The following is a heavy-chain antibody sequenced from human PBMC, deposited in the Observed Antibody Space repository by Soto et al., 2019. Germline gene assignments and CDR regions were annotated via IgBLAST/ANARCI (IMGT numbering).Heavy chain of an antibody. CDR2: ISGSGGRT. Sequence: GGSLRLSCEASGFTFSDSAMSWVRQAPGKRLEWVSGISGSGGRTDYADSVKGRFTISRDNSKNTLYLQMNSLRAEDTAVYYCARAREIGGGLRRRGNYYYGMDVWGQGTTVTVSS. CDR3: ARAREIGGGLRRRGNYYYGMDV. V-gene: IGHV3-23*01. CDR1: GFTFSDSA. D-gene: IGHD5-12*01. J-gene: IGHJ6*02.